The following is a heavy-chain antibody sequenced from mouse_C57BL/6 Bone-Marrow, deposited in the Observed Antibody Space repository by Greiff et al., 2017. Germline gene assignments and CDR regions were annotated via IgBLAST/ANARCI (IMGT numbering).Heavy chain of an antibody. Sequence: VQLQQSGAELVRPGASVTLSCKASGYTFTDYDMHWVKQTPVNGLEWIGAIDPETGGTAYNQKFKGQAILSADKSSSTAYMELRSLTSGASAVVYCTRYGYWYFDVWGTGATVTVSS. CDR3: TRYGYWYFDV. J-gene: IGHJ1*03. D-gene: IGHD1-1*01. CDR2: IDPETGGT. V-gene: IGHV1-15*01. CDR1: GYTFTDYD.